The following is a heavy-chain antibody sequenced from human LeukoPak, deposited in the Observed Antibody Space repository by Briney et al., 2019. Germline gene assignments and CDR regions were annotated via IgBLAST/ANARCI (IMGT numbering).Heavy chain of an antibody. CDR2: IKQDGSQK. J-gene: IGHJ3*02. CDR1: GFTSSSYW. D-gene: IGHD3-10*01. Sequence: PGGSLRLSCAASGFTSSSYWMSWVRQAPGKGLEWVANIKQDGSQKYYVDSVKGRFTISRDNAKNSLSLQMNSLRAEDTAVYYCARPSYGSGSPDAFDIWGQGTMVTVSS. CDR3: ARPSYGSGSPDAFDI. V-gene: IGHV3-7*01.